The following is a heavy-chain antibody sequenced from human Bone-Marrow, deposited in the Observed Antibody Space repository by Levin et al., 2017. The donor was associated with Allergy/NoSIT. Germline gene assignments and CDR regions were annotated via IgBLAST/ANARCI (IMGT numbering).Heavy chain of an antibody. D-gene: IGHD3-16*01. V-gene: IGHV3-11*01. J-gene: IGHJ4*02. CDR1: GFIFSDYY. CDR2: ISNSGSTI. Sequence: GESLKISCAASGFIFSDYYMSWIRQAPGKGLEWIAYISNSGSTIYYSDSVRGRFAVSRDNTKNSLYLYLNSLTAEDTAIYYCARDGGLIDYWGQGTLVTVSS. CDR3: ARDGGLIDY.